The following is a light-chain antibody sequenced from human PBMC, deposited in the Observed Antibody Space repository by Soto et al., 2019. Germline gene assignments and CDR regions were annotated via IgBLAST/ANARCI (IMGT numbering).Light chain of an antibody. CDR1: QGISSY. CDR3: QQYYSYPLT. Sequence: PSSLSASTGDRVTITCRASQGISSYLAWYQQKPGKAPKLLIYAASTLQSGVPSRFSGSGSGTDFTLTISCLQSEDFATYYCQQYYSYPLTFGQGTKVDIK. V-gene: IGKV1-8*01. CDR2: AAS. J-gene: IGKJ1*01.